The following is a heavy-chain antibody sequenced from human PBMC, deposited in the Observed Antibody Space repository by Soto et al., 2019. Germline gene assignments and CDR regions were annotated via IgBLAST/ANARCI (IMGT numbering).Heavy chain of an antibody. J-gene: IGHJ4*02. CDR3: AKSGKGTFPSPNDY. D-gene: IGHD3-10*01. CDR1: GFTFSRYD. CDR2: ISGSGGST. V-gene: IGHV3-23*01. Sequence: EVQLLESGGGLVQPGGSLRLSCAASGFTFSRYDMSWVRQAPGKGLEWVSAISGSGGSTYYADSVKGRFTISRDNSKNTLYLQMNSLRAEDTAVYYCAKSGKGTFPSPNDYWGQGTLVTVSS.